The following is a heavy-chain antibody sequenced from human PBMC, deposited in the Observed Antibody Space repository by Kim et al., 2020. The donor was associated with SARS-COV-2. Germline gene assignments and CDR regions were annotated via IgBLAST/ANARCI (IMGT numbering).Heavy chain of an antibody. J-gene: IGHJ3*02. Sequence: GGSLRLSCAASGFTFSNAWMSWVRQAPGKGLEWVGRIKSKTDGGTTDYAAPVKGRFTISRDDSKNTLYLQMNSLKTEDTAVYYCTTDDLWGYSYGRAFDIWGQGTMVTVSS. V-gene: IGHV3-15*01. CDR1: GFTFSNAW. D-gene: IGHD5-18*01. CDR2: IKSKTDGGTT. CDR3: TTDDLWGYSYGRAFDI.